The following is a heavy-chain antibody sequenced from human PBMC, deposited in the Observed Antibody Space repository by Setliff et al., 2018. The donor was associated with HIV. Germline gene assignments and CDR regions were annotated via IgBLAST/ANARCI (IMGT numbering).Heavy chain of an antibody. CDR1: GYTFTSYY. J-gene: IGHJ6*02. Sequence: ASVKVSCKASGYTFTSYYMHWVRQXPGQGLEWMGVINPGGGSTTYAQKFQGRVTMTRDTSTSTVDMELSSLRSQDPAMYYCARGWGGQDSYYYGMDVWGQGTTVTVSS. V-gene: IGHV1-46*01. D-gene: IGHD3-16*01. CDR2: INPGGGST. CDR3: ARGWGGQDSYYYGMDV.